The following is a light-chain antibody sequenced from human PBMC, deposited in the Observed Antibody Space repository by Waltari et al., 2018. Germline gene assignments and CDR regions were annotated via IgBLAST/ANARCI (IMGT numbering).Light chain of an antibody. CDR1: PSVLYRSNNKNY. CDR2: WAS. J-gene: IGKJ3*01. Sequence: DIVVTQSPASLAVSLGERATINCKSSPSVLYRSNNKNYLAWYQQKPGQPPKLLIYWASTRESGVPDRFSGSGSGTDFTLTISSLQAEDVAVYYCQQYYSTIFTFGPGTKVDVK. V-gene: IGKV4-1*01. CDR3: QQYYSTIFT.